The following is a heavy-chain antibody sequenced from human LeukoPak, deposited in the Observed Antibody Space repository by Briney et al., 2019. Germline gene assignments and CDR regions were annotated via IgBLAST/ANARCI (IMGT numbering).Heavy chain of an antibody. CDR3: ARADSSSSRLDC. CDR2: INSKSRYI. J-gene: IGHJ4*02. Sequence: GGSLRLSCAASGFTFSSYSMNWVRQAPGKGLEWVSSINSKSRYIYYADSLKGRFTISRDDGKNSVYLQMNSLRAEDTAVYFCARADSSSSRLDCWGQGTLVTVSS. D-gene: IGHD6-6*01. CDR1: GFTFSSYS. V-gene: IGHV3-21*01.